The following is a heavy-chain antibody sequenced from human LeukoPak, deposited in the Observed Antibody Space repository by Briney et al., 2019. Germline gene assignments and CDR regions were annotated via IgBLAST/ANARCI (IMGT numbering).Heavy chain of an antibody. V-gene: IGHV1-18*01. Sequence: ASVKVSCKASGYTFTSYGISWVRQAPGQGLEWMGWISVYNGHTNYAQNLQGRVTTTTDTSTSTAYMELRNVRSDDTAVYYCARENGWHRYDFDYWGQGTLVTVSS. CDR3: ARENGWHRYDFDY. D-gene: IGHD6-19*01. CDR2: ISVYNGHT. J-gene: IGHJ4*02. CDR1: GYTFTSYG.